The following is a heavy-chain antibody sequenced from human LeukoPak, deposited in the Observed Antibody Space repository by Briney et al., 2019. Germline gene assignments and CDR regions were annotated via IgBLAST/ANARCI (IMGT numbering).Heavy chain of an antibody. D-gene: IGHD1-7*01. Sequence: SVKVSCKASGGTFSSYAISWVRQAPGQGLEWMGGIIPIFGTANYAQKFQGRVTITTDESTSTAYMELSSLRTEDTAVYYCAGDKMNYASDYWGQGTLVTVSS. CDR1: GGTFSSYA. CDR2: IIPIFGTA. V-gene: IGHV1-69*05. CDR3: AGDKMNYASDY. J-gene: IGHJ4*02.